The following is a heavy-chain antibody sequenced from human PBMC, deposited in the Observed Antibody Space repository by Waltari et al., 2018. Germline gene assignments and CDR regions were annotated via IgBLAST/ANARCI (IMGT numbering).Heavy chain of an antibody. CDR2: IDPSGGST. D-gene: IGHD3-10*01. J-gene: IGHJ3*02. Sequence: QVQLVQSGAEVKKPGASVKVSCKASGYTFTSYYMHWVRQAPGQGLEWMGIIDPSGGSTSYAKKFQGRVTRTRDTSTSTVYMELSSLRSEDTAVYYCARDSLDITMVRGVASDAFDIWGQGTMVTVSS. CDR1: GYTFTSYY. CDR3: ARDSLDITMVRGVASDAFDI. V-gene: IGHV1-46*01.